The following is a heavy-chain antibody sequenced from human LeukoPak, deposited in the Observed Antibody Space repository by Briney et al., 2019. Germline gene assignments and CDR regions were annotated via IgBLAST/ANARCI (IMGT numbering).Heavy chain of an antibody. CDR2: IYYSGST. J-gene: IGHJ6*03. CDR1: GGSISSSCYY. CDR3: ARWNTMVRGVYPTYYYYYYMDV. D-gene: IGHD3-10*01. Sequence: SETLSLTCTVSGGSISSSCYYWGWLRQPPGKGLEWIGNIYYSGSTYYHPSLKSRVTISVDTSKNQFSLKLSSVTAADTAVYYCARWNTMVRGVYPTYYYYYYMDVWGKGTTVTISS. V-gene: IGHV4-39*07.